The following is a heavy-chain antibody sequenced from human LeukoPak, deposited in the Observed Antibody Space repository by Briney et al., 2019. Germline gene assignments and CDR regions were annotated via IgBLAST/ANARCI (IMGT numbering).Heavy chain of an antibody. CDR2: INPSGGNT. D-gene: IGHD6-19*01. CDR1: GYSFTSYY. J-gene: IGHJ4*02. Sequence: LWASVKVSCKASGYSFTSYYMHWVRQAPGQGLEWMGLINPSGGNTSYAQKFQGRVTMTRDTSTSTAYMELISLGSEDTAVYYCARGLKPEYSSGWHEPDYWGQGTLVTVSS. V-gene: IGHV1-46*01. CDR3: ARGLKPEYSSGWHEPDY.